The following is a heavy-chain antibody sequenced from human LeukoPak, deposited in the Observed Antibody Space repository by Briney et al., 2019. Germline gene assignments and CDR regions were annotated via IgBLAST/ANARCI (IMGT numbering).Heavy chain of an antibody. J-gene: IGHJ6*02. Sequence: SETLSLTCTVSGDSISSYYWGWIRQPPGKGLEWIGDIYYSGSTNYNPSLKSRVTISVDTSKNQFSLKLSSVTAADTAVYYCASHCSSTSCYGMDVWGQGTTVTVSS. CDR2: IYYSGST. D-gene: IGHD2-2*01. CDR1: GDSISSYY. CDR3: ASHCSSTSCYGMDV. V-gene: IGHV4-59*01.